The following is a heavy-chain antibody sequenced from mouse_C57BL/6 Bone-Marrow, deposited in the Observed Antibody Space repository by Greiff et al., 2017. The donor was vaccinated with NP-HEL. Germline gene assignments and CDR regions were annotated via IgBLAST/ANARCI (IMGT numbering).Heavy chain of an antibody. J-gene: IGHJ2*01. Sequence: VQLKESGPVLVKPGASVKMSCKASGYTFTDYYMNWVKQSHGKSLEWIGVINPYNGGTSYNQKFKGKATLTVDKSSSTAYMELNSLTSEDSAVYYCVAAHNYFDYWGQGTTLTVSS. CDR1: GYTFTDYY. CDR3: VAAHNYFDY. V-gene: IGHV1-19*01. D-gene: IGHD1-3*01. CDR2: INPYNGGT.